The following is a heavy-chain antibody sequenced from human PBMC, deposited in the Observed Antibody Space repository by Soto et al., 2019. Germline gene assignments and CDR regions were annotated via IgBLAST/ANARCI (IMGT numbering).Heavy chain of an antibody. CDR3: VPGRSWSRLDY. D-gene: IGHD6-13*01. V-gene: IGHV3-66*01. Sequence: EVQLVESGGGLVQPGGSLRLSCAASGFTVSSNYMSWVRQAPGKGLEWVSVIYSGGSTYYDDSVKDRFTISRDKSKNTWYLQMNSLRAEDTAVYYGVPGRSWSRLDYWGQGALVTVSS. CDR2: IYSGGST. J-gene: IGHJ4*02. CDR1: GFTVSSNY.